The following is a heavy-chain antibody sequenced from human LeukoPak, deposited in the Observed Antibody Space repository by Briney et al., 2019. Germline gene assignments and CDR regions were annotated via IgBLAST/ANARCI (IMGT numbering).Heavy chain of an antibody. CDR3: ASWVAYYVGGSKNDAFDI. J-gene: IGHJ3*02. V-gene: IGHV3-66*01. D-gene: IGHD3-16*01. CDR1: GITVSANY. CDR2: IYSGGST. Sequence: GGSLRLSCAASGITVSANYMSWVRQAPGKGLEWVSVIYSGGSTYYADSVKGRFIISRDSSKNTLYLQMNSLRAEDTAVYHCASWVAYYVGGSKNDAFDIWGQGTMVTVSS.